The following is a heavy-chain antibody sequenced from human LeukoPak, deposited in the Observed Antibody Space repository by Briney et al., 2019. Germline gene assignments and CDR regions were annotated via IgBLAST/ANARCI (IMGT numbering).Heavy chain of an antibody. CDR1: GGSFSGYY. Sequence: SETLSLTCAVYGGSFSGYYWSWIRQPPGKGLEWIGEINHSGSTNYNPSLKSRVTISVDTSKNQFSLKLSSVTAADTAVYYCARGGPNDYTDYWGQGTLVIVSS. V-gene: IGHV4-34*01. CDR3: ARGGPNDYTDY. J-gene: IGHJ4*02. CDR2: INHSGST.